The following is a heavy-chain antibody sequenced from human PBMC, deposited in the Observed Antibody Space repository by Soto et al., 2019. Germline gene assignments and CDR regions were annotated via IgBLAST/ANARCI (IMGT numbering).Heavy chain of an antibody. J-gene: IGHJ6*02. CDR2: IYYSGST. CDR1: GGSISSYY. V-gene: IGHV4-59*01. Sequence: SETLSLTCTVSGGSISSYYCSWMRQPPGEGLEWIGYIYYSGSTNYNPSLKSRVTISVDTSKNQFSLKLSSVTAADTAVYYCARDLYYDFWSGYSSGMDVWGQGTTVTVSS. D-gene: IGHD3-3*01. CDR3: ARDLYYDFWSGYSSGMDV.